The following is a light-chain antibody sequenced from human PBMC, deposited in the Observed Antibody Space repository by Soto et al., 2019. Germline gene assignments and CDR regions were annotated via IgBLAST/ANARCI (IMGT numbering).Light chain of an antibody. CDR2: SAS. CDR3: QQYNNWAPYT. J-gene: IGKJ2*01. CDR1: QSVSSN. Sequence: EIVMTQSPATLSVSPGERATLSCRASQSVSSNLAWYQQKPGQAPRLLIYSASTRATGIPARFSGSGSGTEFTLTISSLQSEDFAVYYCQQYNNWAPYTFGQGTKLEIK. V-gene: IGKV3-15*01.